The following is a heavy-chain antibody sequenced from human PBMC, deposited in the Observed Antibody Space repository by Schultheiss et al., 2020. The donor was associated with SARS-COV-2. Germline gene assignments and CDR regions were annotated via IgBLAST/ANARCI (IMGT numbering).Heavy chain of an antibody. J-gene: IGHJ6*02. D-gene: IGHD5-18*01. CDR1: GYSFTSYW. V-gene: IGHV5-51*01. CDR2: IYPGDSDT. CDR3: ARHDTAMVYPYYYYGMDV. Sequence: GESLKISCQGSGYSFTSYWIGWVRQMPGKGLEWMGIIYPGDSDTRYSPSFQGQVTISADKSISTAYLQWSSLKASDTAMYYCARHDTAMVYPYYYYGMDVWGQGTTVTVSS.